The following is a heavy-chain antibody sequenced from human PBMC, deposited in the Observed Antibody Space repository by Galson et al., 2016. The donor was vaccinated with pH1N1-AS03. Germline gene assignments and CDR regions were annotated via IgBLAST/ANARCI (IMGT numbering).Heavy chain of an antibody. CDR3: ARARGGEDAWSQDV. J-gene: IGHJ6*02. CDR1: GFSLSGYY. D-gene: IGHD2-21*01. Sequence: SLRLSCAASGFSLSGYYMTWIRQAPGKGLEWVAYISFTSDYRHYADSVKGRFTISRDNAKDSLYLQMDSLRVEDTAVYYCARARGGEDAWSQDVWGQGTTVTVSS. V-gene: IGHV3-11*03. CDR2: ISFTSDYR.